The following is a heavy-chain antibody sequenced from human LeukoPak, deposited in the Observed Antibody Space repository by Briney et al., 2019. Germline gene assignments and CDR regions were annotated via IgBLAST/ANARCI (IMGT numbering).Heavy chain of an antibody. CDR2: ISGSGGST. CDR3: AKLLRGVVVPAAIGFDP. Sequence: PGGSLRLSCAASGFTFSSYAMSWVRQAPGKGLDWVSAISGSGGSTYYADSVKGRFTISRDNSKNTLYLQMNSLRAEDTAVYYCAKLLRGVVVPAAIGFDPWGQGTLVTVSS. CDR1: GFTFSSYA. J-gene: IGHJ5*02. D-gene: IGHD2-2*01. V-gene: IGHV3-23*01.